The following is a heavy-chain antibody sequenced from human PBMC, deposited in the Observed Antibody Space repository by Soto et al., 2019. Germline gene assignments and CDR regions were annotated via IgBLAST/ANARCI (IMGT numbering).Heavy chain of an antibody. D-gene: IGHD1-1*01. V-gene: IGHV1-3*01. CDR3: ARVSNRRNDVPNY. CDR2: INAGNGNT. CDR1: GYTFTSYA. J-gene: IGHJ4*02. Sequence: GASVKVSCKASGYTFTSYAMHWVRQAPGQRLEWMGWINAGNGNTKYSQKFQGRVTITRDTSASTAYMELSSLRSEDTAVYYCARVSNRRNDVPNYWGQGTLVTVSS.